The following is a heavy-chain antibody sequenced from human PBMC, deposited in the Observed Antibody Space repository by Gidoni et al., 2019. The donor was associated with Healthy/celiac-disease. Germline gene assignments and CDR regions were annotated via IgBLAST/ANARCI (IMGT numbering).Heavy chain of an antibody. CDR3: ARGSLDSSVYYVIDY. D-gene: IGHD3-22*01. J-gene: IGHJ4*02. CDR1: GGTFSRYS. Sequence: QVQLVQSGAEVKKPGSSVTVSCKASGGTFSRYSISWVRQAPGPGLAWMGVIIPIFGTANYAQKFQGRVTLPADESTSTAYMELSSLRSEDTAVYYCARGSLDSSVYYVIDYWGQGPLVTVSS. V-gene: IGHV1-69*01. CDR2: IIPIFGTA.